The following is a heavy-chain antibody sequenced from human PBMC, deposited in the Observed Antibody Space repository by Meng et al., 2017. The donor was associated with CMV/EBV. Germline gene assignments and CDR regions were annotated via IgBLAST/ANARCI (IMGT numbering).Heavy chain of an antibody. D-gene: IGHD6-19*01. CDR2: INPNSGGT. V-gene: IGHV1-2*02. J-gene: IGHJ5*02. Sequence: KASGGTFTGYYMHWVRQAPGQGLEWMGWINPNSGGTNYAQKFQGRVTMTRDTSISTAYMELSRLRSDDTAVYYCARDPGIAVAGSFDPWGQGTLVTVSS. CDR1: GGTFTGYY. CDR3: ARDPGIAVAGSFDP.